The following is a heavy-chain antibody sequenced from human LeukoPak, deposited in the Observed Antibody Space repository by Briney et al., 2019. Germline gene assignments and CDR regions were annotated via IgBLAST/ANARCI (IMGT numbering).Heavy chain of an antibody. CDR3: ARRPYDVWSGYYPRGDY. Sequence: ASVKVSCKASGYTFTGYDMHWVRQAPGQGLEWMGRIIPILGIANYAQKFQGRVTITADKSTSTAYMELSSLRSEDTAVYYCARRPYDVWSGYYPRGDYWGQGTLVTVS. CDR1: GYTFTGYD. D-gene: IGHD3-3*01. CDR2: IIPILGIA. J-gene: IGHJ4*02. V-gene: IGHV1-69*04.